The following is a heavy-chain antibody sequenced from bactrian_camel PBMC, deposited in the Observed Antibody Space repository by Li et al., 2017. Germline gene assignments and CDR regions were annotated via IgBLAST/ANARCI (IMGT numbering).Heavy chain of an antibody. V-gene: IGHV3S6*01. CDR3: VRNALVAGDFGY. D-gene: IGHD1*01. J-gene: IGHJ6*01. CDR1: GFTFSSNY. CDR2: INSDGTNT. Sequence: HVQLVESGGGLVQPGGSLRLSCAASGFTFSSNYMNWVRQAPGKGLEWVCSINSDGTNTYCAGSVKGRFTISRDHAKNTVYLQMNSLKLEDTAVYHCVRNALVAGDFGYWGQGTQVTVS.